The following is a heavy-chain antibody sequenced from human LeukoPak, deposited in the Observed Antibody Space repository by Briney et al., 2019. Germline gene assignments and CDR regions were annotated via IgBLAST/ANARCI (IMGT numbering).Heavy chain of an antibody. D-gene: IGHD3-22*01. CDR2: VSWNSGSI. CDR1: GFTFDDYA. Sequence: GRSLRLSCAASGFTFDDYAMHWVRQAPGKGLEWVSGVSWNSGSIGYADSVKGRFTISRDNAKNSLYLQMNSLRAEDMALYYCAKGRGYYYDSSGYDGWGQGTLVTVSS. V-gene: IGHV3-9*03. CDR3: AKGRGYYYDSSGYDG. J-gene: IGHJ4*02.